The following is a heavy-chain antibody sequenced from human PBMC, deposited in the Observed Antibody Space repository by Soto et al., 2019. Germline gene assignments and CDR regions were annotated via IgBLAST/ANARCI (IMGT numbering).Heavy chain of an antibody. CDR3: AKDIKWNLPAGYLDN. V-gene: IGHV4-39*02. CDR2: IYYSGST. D-gene: IGHD5-12*01. Sequence: SETLSLTCTVSGGSISSSSYYWGWIRQPPGKGLEWIGSIYYSGSTYYNPSLKSRVTISVDTSKNQFSLKLSSVTAADTAFYYCAKDIKWNLPAGYLDNWGQGTLVTVSS. CDR1: GGSISSSSYY. J-gene: IGHJ4*02.